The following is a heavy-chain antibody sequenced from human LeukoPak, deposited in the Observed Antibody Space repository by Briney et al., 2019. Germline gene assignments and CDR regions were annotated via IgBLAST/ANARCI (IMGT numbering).Heavy chain of an antibody. CDR2: MNPNSGNT. J-gene: IGHJ4*02. CDR1: GYTLTELS. CDR3: ARGHRIAAAGQYYFDY. V-gene: IGHV1-8*01. D-gene: IGHD6-13*01. Sequence: VASVKVSCKVSGYTLTELSMHWVRQATGQGLEWMGWMNPNSGNTGYAQKFQGRVTMTRNTSISTAYMELSSLRSEDTAVYYCARGHRIAAAGQYYFDYWGQGTLVTVSS.